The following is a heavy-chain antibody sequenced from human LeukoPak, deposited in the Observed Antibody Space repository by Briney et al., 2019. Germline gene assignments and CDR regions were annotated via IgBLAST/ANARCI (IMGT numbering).Heavy chain of an antibody. D-gene: IGHD4-17*01. CDR1: GVSISSYY. Sequence: PSETLSLTCTVSGVSISSYYWSWLRQPPGKGLEWIGDIYYSERTNYNPSLKSRVTISVDTSKNQFSLKLSSVTAADTAVYYCARGSDYGDHGNYYYYYMDVWGKGTTVTVSS. CDR2: IYYSERT. V-gene: IGHV4-59*01. CDR3: ARGSDYGDHGNYYYYYMDV. J-gene: IGHJ6*03.